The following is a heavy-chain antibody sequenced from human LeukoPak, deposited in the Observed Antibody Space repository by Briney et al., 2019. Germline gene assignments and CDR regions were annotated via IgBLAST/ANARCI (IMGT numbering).Heavy chain of an antibody. V-gene: IGHV4-59*12. CDR2: IYYSGRST. CDR3: ARDLGSGWSYYFDY. Sequence: ASETLSLTCTVSGGSISNKYWSWLRQPPGKGLQWIGYIYYSGRSTYYNPSLKSRVTISIDTSKNQFSLKLSSVTAADTAVYYCARDLGSGWSYYFDYWGQGTLVTGSS. J-gene: IGHJ4*02. CDR1: GGSISNKY. D-gene: IGHD6-19*01.